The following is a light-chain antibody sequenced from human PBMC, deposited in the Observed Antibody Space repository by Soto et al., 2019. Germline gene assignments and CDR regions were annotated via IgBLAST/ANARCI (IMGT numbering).Light chain of an antibody. J-gene: IGKJ4*01. CDR2: DAS. CDR1: QSISSW. V-gene: IGKV1-5*01. Sequence: DIQMNQSPSTLSASVGDRVTITCRASQSISSWLAWYQQKPGKAPKLLIYDASSLESGVPSRFSGSGSGTEFTLTISSLQPDDIATYYCQQYDDLPLTFGGGTKVDIK. CDR3: QQYDDLPLT.